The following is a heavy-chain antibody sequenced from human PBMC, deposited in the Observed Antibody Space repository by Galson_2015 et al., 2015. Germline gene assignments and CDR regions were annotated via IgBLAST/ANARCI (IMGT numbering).Heavy chain of an antibody. CDR2: ISGSSATI. J-gene: IGHJ4*02. Sequence: SLRLSCAASEFSLSRYSMNWVRQAPGKGLEWLSYISGSSATIYYADSVKGRFTISRDNAKKSLYLQMNSLRGEDTAMYYCARDENSGSYTAPFFDYWGQGTPVTVSS. CDR1: EFSLSRYS. D-gene: IGHD1-26*01. CDR3: ARDENSGSYTAPFFDY. V-gene: IGHV3-48*01.